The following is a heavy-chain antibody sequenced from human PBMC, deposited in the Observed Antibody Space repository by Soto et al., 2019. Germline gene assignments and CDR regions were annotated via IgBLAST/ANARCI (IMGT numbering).Heavy chain of an antibody. CDR2: INPNCGGT. CDR1: GYTFTGYY. D-gene: IGHD6-19*01. V-gene: IGHV1-2*04. CDR3: ARDLSSSGGPWGMDV. Sequence: QVQLVQSGAEVKKPGASVKVSCKASGYTFTGYYMHWVRQAPGQGLEWMGWINPNCGGTNYAQKFQGWVTMTRDTSLSTAYMELSRLRSDDTAVDYCARDLSSSGGPWGMDVWGQGTTVTVSS. J-gene: IGHJ6*02.